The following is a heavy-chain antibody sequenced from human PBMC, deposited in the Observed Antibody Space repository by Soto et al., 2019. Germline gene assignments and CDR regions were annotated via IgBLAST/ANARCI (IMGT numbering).Heavy chain of an antibody. J-gene: IGHJ4*02. Sequence: GGSLRLSCEASGFSFSSYWMSWVRQAPGKGLEWLADMKYDGIEKSYVDSVKDRFTISRDNPKNSLYLQMNSLRAEDTAVYYCARSNFGYADYWGQGTLVTVSS. D-gene: IGHD2-8*01. CDR1: GFSFSSYW. CDR3: ARSNFGYADY. CDR2: MKYDGIEK. V-gene: IGHV3-7*01.